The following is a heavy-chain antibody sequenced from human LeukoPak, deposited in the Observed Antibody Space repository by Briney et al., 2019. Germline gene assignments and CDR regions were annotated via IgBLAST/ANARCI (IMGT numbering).Heavy chain of an antibody. Sequence: GGSLRLSCAASGFTFTTYWMSWVRQPPGKGLEWVSYISSSGSTIYYADSVKGRFTISRDNAKNSLYLQMNSLRAEDTAVYYCAELGITMIGGVWGKGTTVTISS. J-gene: IGHJ6*04. CDR3: AELGITMIGGV. CDR2: ISSSGSTI. D-gene: IGHD3-10*02. V-gene: IGHV3-48*04. CDR1: GFTFTTYW.